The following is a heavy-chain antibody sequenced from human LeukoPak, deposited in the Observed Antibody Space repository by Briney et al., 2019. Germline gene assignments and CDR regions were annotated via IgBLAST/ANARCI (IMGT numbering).Heavy chain of an antibody. CDR3: ARDRDPYYYDSSGYLPDY. J-gene: IGHJ4*02. D-gene: IGHD3-22*01. Sequence: SVKVSCKASGGTFSSYAISWVRQAPGQGLEWMGRIIPILGIANYAQKFQGRVTITADKSTSTAYMELSSLRSEHTAVYYCARDRDPYYYDSSGYLPDYWGQGTLVTVSS. CDR2: IIPILGIA. V-gene: IGHV1-69*04. CDR1: GGTFSSYA.